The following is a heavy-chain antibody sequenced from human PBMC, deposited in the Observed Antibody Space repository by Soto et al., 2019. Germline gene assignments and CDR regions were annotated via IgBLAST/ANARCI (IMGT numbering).Heavy chain of an antibody. D-gene: IGHD3-22*01. CDR1: GGSISTSSYY. V-gene: IGHV4-39*02. CDR2: IYYSGST. CDR3: ARDYDSSGDY. J-gene: IGHJ4*02. Sequence: QLQLQESGPGLVKPSETLSLTCTVSGGSISTSSYYWGWIRQPPGKGLEWIGSIYYSGSTYYNPSLKSXXXXXVDTXXXXFSXXLXXXTAADTAVYYCARDYDSSGDYWGQGTLVTVSS.